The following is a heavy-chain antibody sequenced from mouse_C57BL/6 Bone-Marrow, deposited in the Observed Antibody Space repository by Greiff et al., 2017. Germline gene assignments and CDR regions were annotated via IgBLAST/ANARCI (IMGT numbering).Heavy chain of an antibody. J-gene: IGHJ3*01. CDR2: ISDGGSYT. Sequence: EVKLMESGGGLVKPGGSLKLSCAASGFTFSSYAMSWVRQTPEKRLEWVATISDGGSYTNYPDNVKGRFTISRDNAQINLYLQMSHLKSEDTAMYYCARVYEYGWFAYWGQGTLVTVSA. D-gene: IGHD2-4*01. CDR1: GFTFSSYA. CDR3: ARVYEYGWFAY. V-gene: IGHV5-4*03.